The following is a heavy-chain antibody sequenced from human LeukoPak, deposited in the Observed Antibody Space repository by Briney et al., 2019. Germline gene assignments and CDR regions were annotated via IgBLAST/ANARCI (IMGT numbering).Heavy chain of an antibody. D-gene: IGHD6-19*01. Sequence: PGGSLRLSCVASGFRFTDYYMSWIRQPPGKGLDWVSYISSSGDTIYNADSVQGRFTISRDNTKNSLYLHMNGLRAEETAVYHCAIELLVSGWYVFDSWGQGILVTVSS. V-gene: IGHV3-11*04. CDR2: ISSSGDTI. J-gene: IGHJ4*02. CDR3: AIELLVSGWYVFDS. CDR1: GFRFTDYY.